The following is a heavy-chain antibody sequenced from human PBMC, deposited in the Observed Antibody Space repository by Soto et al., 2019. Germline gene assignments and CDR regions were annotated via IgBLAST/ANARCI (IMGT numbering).Heavy chain of an antibody. V-gene: IGHV1-69*13. CDR2: IIPIFGTA. CDR1: GGTFSSYA. D-gene: IGHD3-22*01. CDR3: ARALYPTYYYDSSGYSNWFDP. J-gene: IGHJ5*02. Sequence: SVKVSCKASGGTFSSYAISWVRQAPGQGLEWMGGIIPIFGTANYAQKFQGRVTITADESTSTAYMELSSLRSEDTAVYYCARALYPTYYYDSSGYSNWFDPWGQGTLVTVSS.